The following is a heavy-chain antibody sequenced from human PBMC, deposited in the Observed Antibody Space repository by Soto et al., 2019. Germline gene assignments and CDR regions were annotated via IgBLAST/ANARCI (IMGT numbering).Heavy chain of an antibody. V-gene: IGHV4-59*01. CDR3: ARVSSSWLLYYYYMDV. D-gene: IGHD6-13*01. Sequence: ASETLSLTCTVSGGSISSYYWSWIRQPPGKGLEWIGYIYYSGSTNYNPSLKSRVTISVDTSKNQFSLKLSSVTAADTAVYYCARVSSSWLLYYYYMDVWGKGTTVTVSS. CDR1: GGSISSYY. CDR2: IYYSGST. J-gene: IGHJ6*03.